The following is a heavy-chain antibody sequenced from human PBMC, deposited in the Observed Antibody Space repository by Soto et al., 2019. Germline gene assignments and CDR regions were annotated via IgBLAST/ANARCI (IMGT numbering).Heavy chain of an antibody. CDR2: IYYNGNT. CDR3: ATGGDTAKDGY. V-gene: IGHV3-53*01. D-gene: IGHD5-18*01. Sequence: VQLVESGGGLVQPGGSLRLSCAGSGFTVTDNHMTWVRHAPGRGPEWVSTIYYNGNTFHADSVWGRFTISRDTSKNMLYLQMNSLRAEDTAVYYCATGGDTAKDGYWGQGTLVTVSS. J-gene: IGHJ4*02. CDR1: GFTVTDNH.